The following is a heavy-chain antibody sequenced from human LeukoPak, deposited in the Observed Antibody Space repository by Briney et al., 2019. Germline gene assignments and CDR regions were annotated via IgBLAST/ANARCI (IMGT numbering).Heavy chain of an antibody. CDR2: INHSGST. J-gene: IGHJ5*02. Sequence: SETLSLTCAVYGGSFSGYYWSWIRQPPGKGLEWIGEINHSGSTNYNPSLKSRVTISVDTSKNQFSLKLSSVTAADTAVYYCARGLSYDSSGYSDWFDPWGQGTLVTVSS. CDR1: GGSFSGYY. V-gene: IGHV4-34*01. CDR3: ARGLSYDSSGYSDWFDP. D-gene: IGHD3-22*01.